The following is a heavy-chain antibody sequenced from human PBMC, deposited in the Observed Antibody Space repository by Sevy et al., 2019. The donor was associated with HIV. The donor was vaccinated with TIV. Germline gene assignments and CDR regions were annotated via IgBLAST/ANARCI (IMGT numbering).Heavy chain of an antibody. CDR3: TRELWPGDY. J-gene: IGHJ4*02. V-gene: IGHV3-7*01. Sequence: GGSLRLSCAACGFNFSDYYMGWVRQAPGKGLEWVANIYQDGSQENYVDSVKGRFTISRDNAKNSVYLQMNSLRVDDTGIYYCTRELWPGDYWGQGTLVTVSS. D-gene: IGHD2-21*01. CDR1: GFNFSDYY. CDR2: IYQDGSQE.